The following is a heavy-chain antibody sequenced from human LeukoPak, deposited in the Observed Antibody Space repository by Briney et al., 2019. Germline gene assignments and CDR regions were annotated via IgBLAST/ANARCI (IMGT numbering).Heavy chain of an antibody. J-gene: IGHJ4*02. Sequence: PGGSLRLSCAASGFTFSSYSMNWVRQAPGKGLEWVSYISSSSSTIYYADSVKGRFTISRDNAKNSLYLQMNSLRDEDTAVYYCARDLRYDYVWGSFRPPLDYWGQGTLVTVSS. CDR3: ARDLRYDYVWGSFRPPLDY. CDR2: ISSSSSTI. CDR1: GFTFSSYS. V-gene: IGHV3-48*02. D-gene: IGHD3-16*02.